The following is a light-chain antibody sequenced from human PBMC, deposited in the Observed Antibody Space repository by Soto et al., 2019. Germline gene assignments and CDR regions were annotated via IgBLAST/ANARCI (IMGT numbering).Light chain of an antibody. CDR3: QSYDSSLSGSVV. Sequence: QSVLTQPPSVSGAPGQRVTISSTGSSSNIGAGYDVHWYQQLPGTAPKLLIYGNSNRPSGVPDRFSGSKSGTSASLAITGLQAEYEADYYCQSYDSSLSGSVVFGGGTKLTVL. J-gene: IGLJ2*01. CDR2: GNS. CDR1: SSNIGAGYD. V-gene: IGLV1-40*01.